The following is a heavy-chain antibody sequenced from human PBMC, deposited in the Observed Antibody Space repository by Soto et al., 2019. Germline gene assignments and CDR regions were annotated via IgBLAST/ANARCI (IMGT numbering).Heavy chain of an antibody. J-gene: IGHJ4*02. CDR3: VSDRGYGHASVPYS. D-gene: IGHD5-18*01. CDR2: ISYDGSLQ. CDR1: GFAFSSYG. V-gene: IGHV3-30*03. Sequence: QAQLVESGGGVVQPGRSLRLSCAASGFAFSSYGMHWVRQAPGTGMEWVAVISYDGSLQHYADSVKGRFTIARDNAKNMVLLQMSSLRAEDTAVYYCVSDRGYGHASVPYSCGQGPLVSVSS.